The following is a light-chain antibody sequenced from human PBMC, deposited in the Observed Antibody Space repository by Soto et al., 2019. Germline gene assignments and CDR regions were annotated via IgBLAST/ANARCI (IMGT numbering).Light chain of an antibody. CDR1: QDISNY. J-gene: IGKJ4*01. V-gene: IGKV1-33*01. CDR3: QQYDNLPLT. Sequence: DIQMTQSPSSLAASVGDRVTITCQASQDISNYLNWYQQKPGKAPKLLIYDASNLETGVPSRFSGSGSGTDFTFTTSSLHPEYIATYYCQQYDNLPLTFGGGTKVEI. CDR2: DAS.